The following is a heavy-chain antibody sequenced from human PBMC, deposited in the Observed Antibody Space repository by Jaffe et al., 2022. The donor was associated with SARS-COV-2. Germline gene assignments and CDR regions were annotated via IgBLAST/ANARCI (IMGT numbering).Heavy chain of an antibody. CDR2: IKQDGSEK. V-gene: IGHV3-7*01. CDR3: ARVNSGYDYYYYGMDV. D-gene: IGHD5-12*01. CDR1: GFTFSSYW. Sequence: EVQLVESGGGLVQPGGSLRLSCAASGFTFSSYWMSWVRQAPGKGLEWVANIKQDGSEKYYVDSVKGRFTISRDNAKNSLYLQMNSLRAEDTAVYYCARVNSGYDYYYYGMDVWGQGTTVTVSS. J-gene: IGHJ6*02.